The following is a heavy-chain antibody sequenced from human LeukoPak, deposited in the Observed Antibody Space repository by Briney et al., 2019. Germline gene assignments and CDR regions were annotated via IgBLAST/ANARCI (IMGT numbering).Heavy chain of an antibody. CDR2: INHSGST. V-gene: IGHV4-34*01. CDR1: GGSFSDYN. D-gene: IGHD5-18*01. J-gene: IGHJ4*02. CDR3: ARGPRRGYSYGYGY. Sequence: PSETLSLTCAVYGGSFSDYNWSWIRQSPGKGLEWIGEINHSGSTNYNPSLKSRVTISVDTSKNQFSLKLSSVTAADTAVYYCARGPRRGYSYGYGYWGQGTLVTVSS.